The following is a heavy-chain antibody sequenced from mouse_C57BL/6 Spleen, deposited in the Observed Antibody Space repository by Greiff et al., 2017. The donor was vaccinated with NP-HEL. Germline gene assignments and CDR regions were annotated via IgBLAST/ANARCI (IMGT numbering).Heavy chain of an antibody. D-gene: IGHD1-1*01. CDR1: GFTFTDYY. CDR3: ARFSTVVSYFDY. Sequence: EVQGVESGGGLVQPGGSLSLSCAASGFTFTDYYMSWVRQPPGKALEWFGFIRNKANGYTTEYSASVTGRFTISRDNSQSILYLQMNALRAEDSATYYCARFSTVVSYFDYRGQGTTLTVSS. J-gene: IGHJ2*01. V-gene: IGHV7-3*01. CDR2: IRNKANGYTT.